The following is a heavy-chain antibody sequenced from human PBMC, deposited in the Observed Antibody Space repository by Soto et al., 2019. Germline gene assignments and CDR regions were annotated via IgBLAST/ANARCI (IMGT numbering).Heavy chain of an antibody. D-gene: IGHD3-10*01. V-gene: IGHV4-4*02. CDR1: GGSISSSNW. J-gene: IGHJ4*02. CDR3: ARDGVGYYYGSGSYGALYYFDY. CDR2: ISQSGST. Sequence: QVQLQESGPGLVKPSGTLSLTCAVSGGSISSSNWWSWVRQPPGKGLEWIGEISQSGSTNYNPSHKSRVTISVDKSKNQCSLKLSSVTAADTAVYYCARDGVGYYYGSGSYGALYYFDYWGQGTLVTVSS.